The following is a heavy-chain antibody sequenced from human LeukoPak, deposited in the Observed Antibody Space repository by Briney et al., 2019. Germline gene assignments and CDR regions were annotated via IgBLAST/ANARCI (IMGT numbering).Heavy chain of an antibody. CDR2: ISGSGGST. D-gene: IGHD3-3*01. Sequence: AGGSLRLSCAASGFTFSSYAMSWVRQAPGKGLEWVSAISGSGGSTYYADSVKGRFTISRDNSKNTLYLQMNSLRAEDTAVYYCAKDGITIFGVVTLFDYWGQGTLVTVSS. CDR3: AKDGITIFGVVTLFDY. V-gene: IGHV3-23*01. J-gene: IGHJ4*02. CDR1: GFTFSSYA.